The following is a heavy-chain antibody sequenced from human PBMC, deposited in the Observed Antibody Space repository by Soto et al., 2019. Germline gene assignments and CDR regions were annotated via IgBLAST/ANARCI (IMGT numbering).Heavy chain of an antibody. CDR2: ISYSGTT. J-gene: IGHJ4*02. CDR3: AREGYNFGPFDY. D-gene: IGHD5-18*01. CDR1: GGSLSSYC. V-gene: IGHV4-59*01. Sequence: PPEPLSLTCTVSGGSLSSYCWSWIRRPPGMGLEWIASISYSGTTNYNSSLKSRVTISIDTSKNQFSLKLNSVTAADTAVYYCAREGYNFGPFDYWSQGALVIVSS.